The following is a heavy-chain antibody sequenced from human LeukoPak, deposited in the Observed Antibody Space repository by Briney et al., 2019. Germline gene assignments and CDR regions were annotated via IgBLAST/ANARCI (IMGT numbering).Heavy chain of an antibody. J-gene: IGHJ4*02. D-gene: IGHD6-6*01. CDR1: GDSVFSDGVA. Sequence: SQTLSLTCAISGDSVFSDGVAWNWIRRSTSRGLEWLGRTYYRSQWFRDYAESVKSRITIDPDTSKNQFSLQLNSVTPEDTAVYYCARNLYCSTYSCSFANWGQGTLVTVSS. V-gene: IGHV6-1*01. CDR2: TYYRSQWFR. CDR3: ARNLYCSTYSCSFAN.